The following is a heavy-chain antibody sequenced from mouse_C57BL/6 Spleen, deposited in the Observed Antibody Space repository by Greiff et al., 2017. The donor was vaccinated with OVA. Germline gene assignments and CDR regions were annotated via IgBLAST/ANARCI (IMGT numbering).Heavy chain of an antibody. V-gene: IGHV14-4*01. CDR2: IDPENGDT. J-gene: IGHJ1*03. D-gene: IGHD2-1*01. Sequence: EVQVVESGAELVRPGASVKLSCTASGFNIKDDYMHWVKQRPEQGLEWIGWIDPENGDTEYASKFQGKATITADTSSNTAYLQLSSQTSEDTAVDYCTTRGNYGYFDVWGTGTTVTVSS. CDR3: TTRGNYGYFDV. CDR1: GFNIKDDY.